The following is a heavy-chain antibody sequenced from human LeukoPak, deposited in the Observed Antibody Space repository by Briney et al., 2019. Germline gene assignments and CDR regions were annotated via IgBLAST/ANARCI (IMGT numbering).Heavy chain of an antibody. CDR2: ISSSGSTI. CDR3: ARLEYYYVSGNYYKLFDY. CDR1: GFTFSSYN. J-gene: IGHJ4*02. Sequence: GGSLRLSCAASGFTFSSYNMNWVRQAPGKGLEWVSDISSSGSTIYFADSVKGRFTISRDNAKNSLYLQMNSLRDEDTAVYYCARLEYYYVSGNYYKLFDYWGQGILVTVCS. V-gene: IGHV3-48*02. D-gene: IGHD3-10*01.